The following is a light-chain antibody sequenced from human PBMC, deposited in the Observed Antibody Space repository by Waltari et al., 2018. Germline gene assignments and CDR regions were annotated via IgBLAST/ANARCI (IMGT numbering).Light chain of an antibody. J-gene: IGKJ4*01. CDR3: MQALATPLT. CDR1: QSLLHDNGYNY. Sequence: LSLPVTPGEPASISCRSSQSLLHDNGYNYLDWYLQKPGQSPQLLIYLGSNRASGVPDRFSGSESGTDFTLKISRVEAEDVGVYYCMQALATPLTFGGGTKLEIK. CDR2: LGS. V-gene: IGKV2-28*01.